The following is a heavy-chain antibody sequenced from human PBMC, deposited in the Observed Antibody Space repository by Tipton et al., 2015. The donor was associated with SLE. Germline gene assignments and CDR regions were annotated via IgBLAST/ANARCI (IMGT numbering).Heavy chain of an antibody. D-gene: IGHD3-22*01. V-gene: IGHV4-39*07. CDR3: ARRGDYYDTFDF. Sequence: TLPLTCTVSGSSITAYYWGWIRQPPGKGLEWIGDIYYSGRTYYNPSLRSRVTISVDTSKNQFSLKLSPVTAADTAVYYCARRGDYYDTFDFWGQGTLVTVSS. CDR2: IYYSGRT. CDR1: GSSITAYY. J-gene: IGHJ4*02.